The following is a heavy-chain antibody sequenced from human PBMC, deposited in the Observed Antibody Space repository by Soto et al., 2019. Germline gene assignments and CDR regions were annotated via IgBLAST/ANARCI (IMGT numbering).Heavy chain of an antibody. Sequence: GESLKISCKGSGYSFTSYWISWVRQMPVKGLEWMGRIDPSDSYTNYSPSFQGHVTISADKSISTAYLQWSSLKASDTAMYYCARLAMWSRYSSGGFDYWGQGTLVTVSS. CDR2: IDPSDSYT. CDR1: GYSFTSYW. CDR3: ARLAMWSRYSSGGFDY. J-gene: IGHJ4*02. V-gene: IGHV5-10-1*01. D-gene: IGHD6-19*01.